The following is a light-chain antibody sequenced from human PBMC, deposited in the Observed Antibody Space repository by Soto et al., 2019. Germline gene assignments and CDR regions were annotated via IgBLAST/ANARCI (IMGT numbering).Light chain of an antibody. J-gene: IGKJ5*01. CDR2: GAS. CDR3: QQYGSSEII. Sequence: EIVVTQSPGTLSLSPGERATLSCRASQSVSSSYLAWYQQKPGQAPRLLIYGASSRATGIPDRFSGSGSGTDFTLTISRLEPEDFAVYYCQQYGSSEIIFGQGTRLEI. CDR1: QSVSSSY. V-gene: IGKV3-20*01.